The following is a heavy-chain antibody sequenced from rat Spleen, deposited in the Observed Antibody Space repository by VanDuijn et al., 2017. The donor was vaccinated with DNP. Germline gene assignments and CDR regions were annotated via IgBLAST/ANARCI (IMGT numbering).Heavy chain of an antibody. CDR1: GFSLPDYS. Sequence: QVQLKESGPGMVQPSQTLSLTCTASGFSLPDYSVHWVRQPPGKALDWIAAISSGGNTYYNSALKSRLSSSRDTSKSQVFLKMNSRQTEDTAIYFCTRFHTTGMTWFAYWGQGTLVTVSS. CDR3: TRFHTTGMTWFAY. D-gene: IGHD1-7*01. CDR2: ISSGGNT. J-gene: IGHJ3*01. V-gene: IGHV2-19*01.